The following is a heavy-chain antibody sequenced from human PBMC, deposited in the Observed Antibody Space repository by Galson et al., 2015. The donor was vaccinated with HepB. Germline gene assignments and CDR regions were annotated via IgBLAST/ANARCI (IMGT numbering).Heavy chain of an antibody. J-gene: IGHJ4*02. CDR1: GATFSHYG. Sequence: SLRLSCAVSGATFSHYGMHWVRQAPGKGLEWVAGIWADGTKKFYAESVQGRFTISRDNSKNILYLQMDSLRVEDTAAYFCTRDGSGSRPESYFDYWGQGTLVTASS. CDR3: TRDGSGSRPESYFDY. D-gene: IGHD1-26*01. CDR2: IWADGTKK. V-gene: IGHV3-33*01.